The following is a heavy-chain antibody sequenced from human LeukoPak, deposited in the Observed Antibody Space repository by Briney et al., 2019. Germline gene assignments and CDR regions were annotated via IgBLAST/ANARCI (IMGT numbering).Heavy chain of an antibody. D-gene: IGHD2-2*01. CDR2: ISGSGGST. CDR1: GFTFSNYA. Sequence: GGSLRLSCAASGFTFSNYAMSWVRQAPGKGLEWVSGISGSGGSTYYADSVKGRFTISRDNSKNTLYLQMDSLRAEDTAVYYCAKGVIPAVDYWGQGTLVTVSS. CDR3: AKGVIPAVDY. J-gene: IGHJ4*02. V-gene: IGHV3-23*01.